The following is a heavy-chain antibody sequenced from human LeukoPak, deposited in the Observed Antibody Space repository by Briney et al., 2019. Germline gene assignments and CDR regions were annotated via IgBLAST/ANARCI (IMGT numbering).Heavy chain of an antibody. D-gene: IGHD2-15*01. CDR2: MNPNSGNT. CDR1: GYAFTSYD. CDR3: ARGHKDIVVVVAARSNSDAFDI. V-gene: IGHV1-8*01. J-gene: IGHJ3*02. Sequence: GASVKVSCKASGYAFTSYDINWVRQAAGQGLEWMGWMNPNSGNTGCAQKFQGRVTMTRNTSIITAYMELSSLRSEDTAVYYCARGHKDIVVVVAARSNSDAFDIWGQGTMVTVSS.